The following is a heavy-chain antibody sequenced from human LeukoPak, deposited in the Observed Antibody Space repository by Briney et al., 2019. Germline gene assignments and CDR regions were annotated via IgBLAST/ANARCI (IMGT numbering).Heavy chain of an antibody. V-gene: IGHV4-39*07. CDR3: AGTYTYYHYFYMDV. CDR1: GGSISNNDYY. CDR2: VYYSGNT. Sequence: PSETLSLTCTVSGGSISNNDYYWDWIRQSPRKGLEWIGSVYYSGNTYYNLSLKSRVTISVDTSKNQFSLKLSSVTAADTAMYYCAGTYTYYHYFYMDVWGKGTTVTISS. J-gene: IGHJ6*03. D-gene: IGHD2-2*02.